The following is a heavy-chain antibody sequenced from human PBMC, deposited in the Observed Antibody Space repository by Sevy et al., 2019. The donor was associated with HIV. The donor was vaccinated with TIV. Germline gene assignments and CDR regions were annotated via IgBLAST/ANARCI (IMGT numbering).Heavy chain of an antibody. CDR1: GFTFSDFY. CDR2: ITNSGNTI. V-gene: IGHV3-11*01. Sequence: GGSLRLSCTASGFTFSDFYISWLRQAPGKGLEWVSYITNSGNTIDYADSVKGRFPISRDNAKKSVFLQMNSLRAEDTAVYYCARDRWAMKAFDYWGQGTLVTVSS. J-gene: IGHJ4*02. CDR3: ARDRWAMKAFDY.